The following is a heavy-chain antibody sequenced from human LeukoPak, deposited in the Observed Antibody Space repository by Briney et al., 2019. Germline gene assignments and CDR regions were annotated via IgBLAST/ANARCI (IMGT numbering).Heavy chain of an antibody. J-gene: IGHJ4*02. CDR1: GFSFSTYD. Sequence: PGGSLRLSCAGSGFSFSTYDMLWVRQAPGKGLEWVSAIGSGGDTYYAGSVKGRFTISRESAKNSFYLQMNSLNAGDTAVYFCARAVAGTDEIDYWGQGTLVTVSS. D-gene: IGHD6-19*01. CDR3: ARAVAGTDEIDY. V-gene: IGHV3-13*01. CDR2: IGSGGDT.